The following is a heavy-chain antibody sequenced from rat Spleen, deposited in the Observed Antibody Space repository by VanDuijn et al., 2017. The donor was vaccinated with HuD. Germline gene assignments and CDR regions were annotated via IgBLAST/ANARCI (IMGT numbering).Heavy chain of an antibody. CDR2: INYDGSST. D-gene: IGHD5-1*01. Sequence: EVQLVESDGGLVQPGRSLKLSCAASGFIFSDYHFAWVRQAPTKGLEWVASINYDGSSTYYRDSVRGRFTISRDNAKSTLYLQMDSLRSEDTATYYCATTPGRPFAYWGQGTLVTVSS. V-gene: IGHV5-7*01. CDR3: ATTPGRPFAY. J-gene: IGHJ3*01. CDR1: GFIFSDYH.